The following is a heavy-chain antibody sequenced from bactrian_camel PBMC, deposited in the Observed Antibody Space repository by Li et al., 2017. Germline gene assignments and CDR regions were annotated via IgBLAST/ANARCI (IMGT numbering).Heavy chain of an antibody. CDR2: IENDGTT. J-gene: IGHJ4*01. Sequence: HVQLVESGGGSVQAGGSLTLSCTVSGHTYLNYCMGWFRQAPGKGREGVAAIENDGTTTYADSVKGRFTISKDTSKNTLYLQLNSLKPEDTATYYCAARGYNGGWSCTSIRDAEYNNWGQGTQVTVS. CDR3: AARGYNGGWSCTSIRDAEYNN. CDR1: GHTYLNYC. V-gene: IGHV3S55*01. D-gene: IGHD3*01.